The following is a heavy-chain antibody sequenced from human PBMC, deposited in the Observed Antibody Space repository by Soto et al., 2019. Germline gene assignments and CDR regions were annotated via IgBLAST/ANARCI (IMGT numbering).Heavy chain of an antibody. J-gene: IGHJ3*02. Sequence: GGSLRLSCAASGFTFSSYAMSWVRQAPGKGLEWVSAISGSGGSTYYADSVKGRFNISRDNSKNTLYLQMNSLRAEDTAVYYCAKDEFPYYYDSSDAFDIWGQGTMVTVSS. CDR2: ISGSGGST. D-gene: IGHD3-22*01. V-gene: IGHV3-23*01. CDR1: GFTFSSYA. CDR3: AKDEFPYYYDSSDAFDI.